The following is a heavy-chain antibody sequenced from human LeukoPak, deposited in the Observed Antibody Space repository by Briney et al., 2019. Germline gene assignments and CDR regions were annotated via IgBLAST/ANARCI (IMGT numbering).Heavy chain of an antibody. Sequence: GASLRLSCAASGFTFSSNWMHWVRQAPGQGLVWVSRVSTNGSSTNYADSVKGRFTISRDNAKNTLFLQMNSLRVEDTAVYYCVKRVWDHAFNIWGQGTVVTVSS. CDR1: GFTFSSNW. CDR2: VSTNGSST. CDR3: VKRVWDHAFNI. V-gene: IGHV3-74*01. D-gene: IGHD1-26*01. J-gene: IGHJ3*02.